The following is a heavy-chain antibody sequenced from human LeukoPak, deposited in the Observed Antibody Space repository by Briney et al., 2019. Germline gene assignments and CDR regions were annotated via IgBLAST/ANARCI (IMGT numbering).Heavy chain of an antibody. V-gene: IGHV4-39*01. CDR1: GGSIRITNSY. CDR2: IYYSGST. Sequence: SETLSLTCTVSGGSIRITNSYWGWIRQPPGQGLEWIGSIYYSGSTYYNPSLRGRLTISVDTSKNQFSLRLRSVTAADTAVYYCARLSYTDDYWGQGTLVTVS. D-gene: IGHD4-11*01. J-gene: IGHJ4*02. CDR3: ARLSYTDDY.